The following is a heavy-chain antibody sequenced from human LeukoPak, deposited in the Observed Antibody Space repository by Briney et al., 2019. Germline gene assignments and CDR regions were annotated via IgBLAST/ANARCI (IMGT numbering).Heavy chain of an antibody. CDR1: GGSISSSSYY. V-gene: IGHV4-39*07. D-gene: IGHD3-3*01. CDR3: ARDPYYDFWSGWVYYFDY. J-gene: IGHJ4*02. CDR2: IYYSGST. Sequence: SETLSLTCTVSGGSISSSSYYWGWIRQPPGKGLERIGSIYYSGSTYYNPSLKSRVTISVDTSKNQFSLKLSSVTAADTAVYYCARDPYYDFWSGWVYYFDYWGQGTLVTVSS.